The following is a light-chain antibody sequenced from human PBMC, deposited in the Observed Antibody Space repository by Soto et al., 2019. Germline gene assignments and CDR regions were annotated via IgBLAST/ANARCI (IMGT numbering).Light chain of an antibody. V-gene: IGKV1-5*03. Sequence: DIQMTQSPSTLSASVGDRVTITCRASQSIGTWLVWYQQKPGKAPNLLIYKASTLESGVPSRFSGSGAGTELTLTISSLQPDDFATYNCQQYNTSSTFGQGAKVEIK. CDR3: QQYNTSST. J-gene: IGKJ1*01. CDR1: QSIGTW. CDR2: KAS.